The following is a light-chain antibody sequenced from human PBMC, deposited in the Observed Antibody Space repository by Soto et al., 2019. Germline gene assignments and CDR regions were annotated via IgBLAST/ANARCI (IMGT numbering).Light chain of an antibody. J-gene: IGKJ1*01. V-gene: IGKV1-5*01. CDR1: QSISSW. CDR3: HHYET. Sequence: DIQMTQSPSTLSASVGDRVTITCRASQSISSWFAWYQQKPGQTPRLLIYAASIRAAGVPDRFSGSGSGTEFTLTISRLEPEDFTVYYCHHYETFGQGTKVDVK. CDR2: AAS.